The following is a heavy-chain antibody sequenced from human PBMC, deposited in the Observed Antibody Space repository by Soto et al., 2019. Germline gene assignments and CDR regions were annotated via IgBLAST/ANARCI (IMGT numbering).Heavy chain of an antibody. Sequence: ASVKVSCKASGYTFTSYDITWVRQAPGQGLEWMGWISAYNGNTNYAQKLQGRVTMTSDTSTSTAHMELRSLTSDDTAVYYCARQYCGSMRCKSDYWGQGTLVTVSS. CDR2: ISAYNGNT. CDR1: GYTFTSYD. J-gene: IGHJ4*02. V-gene: IGHV1-18*01. D-gene: IGHD2-2*01. CDR3: ARQYCGSMRCKSDY.